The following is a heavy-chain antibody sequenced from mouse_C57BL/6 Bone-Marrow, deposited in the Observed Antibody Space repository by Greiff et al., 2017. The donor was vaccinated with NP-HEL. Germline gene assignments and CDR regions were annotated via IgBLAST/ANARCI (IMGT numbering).Heavy chain of an antibody. D-gene: IGHD1-1*01. CDR2: ISSGGDYI. CDR3: TRDPYYYGSSPSYWYFDV. J-gene: IGHJ1*03. V-gene: IGHV5-9-1*02. CDR1: GFTFSSYA. Sequence: EVQRVESGEGLVKPGGSLKLSCAASGFTFSSYAMSWVRQTPEKRLEWVAYISSGGDYIYYADTVKGRFTISRDNARNTLYLQMSSLKSEDTAMYYCTRDPYYYGSSPSYWYFDVWGTGTTVTVSS.